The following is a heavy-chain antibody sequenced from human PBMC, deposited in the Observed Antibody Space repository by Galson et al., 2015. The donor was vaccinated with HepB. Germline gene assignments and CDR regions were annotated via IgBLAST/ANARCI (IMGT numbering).Heavy chain of an antibody. CDR1: EYTFTDYS. J-gene: IGHJ3*02. V-gene: IGHV1-69-2*01. Sequence: CKVSEYTFTDYSMHWVHQAPGKGLEWMGLVDPEDGETIYAEKFQGRVTITADTSTDTAYMELSSLRSEDTAVYYCATLAYDSSGYYGRMDAFDIWGQGTMVTVSS. CDR3: ATLAYDSSGYYGRMDAFDI. CDR2: VDPEDGET. D-gene: IGHD3-22*01.